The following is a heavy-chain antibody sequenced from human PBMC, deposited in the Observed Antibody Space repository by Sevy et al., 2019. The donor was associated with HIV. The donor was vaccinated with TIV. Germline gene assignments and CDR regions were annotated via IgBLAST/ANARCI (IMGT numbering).Heavy chain of an antibody. Sequence: GGSLRLSCAASGFTFSSYAMHWVRQAPGKGLEWVEVISYDGSNKYYADSVKGRFTISRDNSKNTLYLQMNSLRAEDTAVYYCARDERELWSRDYWGQGTLVTVSS. D-gene: IGHD1-26*01. CDR1: GFTFSSYA. V-gene: IGHV3-30-3*01. CDR3: ARDERELWSRDY. CDR2: ISYDGSNK. J-gene: IGHJ4*02.